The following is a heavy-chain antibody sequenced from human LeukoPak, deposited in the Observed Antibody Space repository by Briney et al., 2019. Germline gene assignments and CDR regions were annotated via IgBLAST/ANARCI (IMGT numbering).Heavy chain of an antibody. CDR1: GFTFSSYG. CDR3: AKDYYDFWSGYQVTLDY. D-gene: IGHD3-3*01. Sequence: GGSLRLSCAASGFTFSSYGMHWVRQAPGKGLEWVAVISYDGSNKYYADSVKGRFTISRDNSKNTLYLQMNSLRAEDTAVYYCAKDYYDFWSGYQVTLDYWGQGTLVTVSS. J-gene: IGHJ4*02. V-gene: IGHV3-30*18. CDR2: ISYDGSNK.